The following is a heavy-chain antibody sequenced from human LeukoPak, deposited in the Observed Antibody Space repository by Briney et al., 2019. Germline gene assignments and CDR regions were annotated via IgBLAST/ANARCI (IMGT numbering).Heavy chain of an antibody. CDR2: INHRGDT. CDR3: ARGPTISETGYFDY. CDR1: GGSFSAYY. V-gene: IGHV4-34*01. J-gene: IGHJ4*03. D-gene: IGHD1-1*01. Sequence: PSETLSLTCAVYGGSFSAYYWSWIRQSPGKGLEWIAEINHRGDTNYNPSVKSRVSISVDTSKNQFSLKVTSLTDAGTAVYYCARGPTISETGYFDYWGQGTLVTVSS.